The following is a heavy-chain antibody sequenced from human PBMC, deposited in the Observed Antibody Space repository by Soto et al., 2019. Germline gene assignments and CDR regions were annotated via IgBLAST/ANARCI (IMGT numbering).Heavy chain of an antibody. Sequence: QVQLVQSGAEVKKPGASVKVSCKASGYTFTSYAMHWVRQAPGQRLEWMGWINAGNGNTKYSQKFQGSVTITRDTSASKAYMELSSLRSEDTAVYYCARGRADYGMDVWGQGTTVTVSS. J-gene: IGHJ6*01. V-gene: IGHV1-3*01. CDR3: ARGRADYGMDV. D-gene: IGHD6-25*01. CDR2: INAGNGNT. CDR1: GYTFTSYA.